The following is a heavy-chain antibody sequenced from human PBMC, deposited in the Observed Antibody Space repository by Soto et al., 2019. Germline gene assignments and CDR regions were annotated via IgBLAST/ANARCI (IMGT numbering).Heavy chain of an antibody. CDR1: GYTFTSYG. V-gene: IGHV1-18*01. CDR3: AREEPYCSSTSCSRGDAFDI. Sequence: ASVKVSCTASGYTFTSYGISWVRQAPGQGLEWMGWISAYNGNTNYAQKLQGRVTMTTDTSTSTAYMELRSLRSDDTAVYYCAREEPYCSSTSCSRGDAFDIWGQGTMVTVSS. D-gene: IGHD2-2*01. J-gene: IGHJ3*02. CDR2: ISAYNGNT.